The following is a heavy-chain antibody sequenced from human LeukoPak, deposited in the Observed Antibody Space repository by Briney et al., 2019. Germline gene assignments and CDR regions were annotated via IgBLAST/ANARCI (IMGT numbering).Heavy chain of an antibody. CDR2: IYYSGST. J-gene: IGHJ4*02. CDR3: AREARSGIAADY. CDR1: GGSISSYY. Sequence: TSETLSLTCTVSGGSISSYYWSWIRQPPRKGLEWIGYIYYSGSTNYNPSLKSRVTISVDTSKNQFSLKLSSVTAADTAVYYCAREARSGIAADYWGQGTLVTVSS. D-gene: IGHD6-13*01. V-gene: IGHV4-59*01.